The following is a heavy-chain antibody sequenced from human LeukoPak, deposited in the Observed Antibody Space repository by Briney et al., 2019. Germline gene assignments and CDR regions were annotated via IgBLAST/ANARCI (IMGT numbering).Heavy chain of an antibody. Sequence: GESLKISCAASGFTFINYAMSWVRQAPGKGLEWVSGISGPGGSTYYADSVKGRFTISRDNSKNTLYLQMNSLRAEDTAVYYCAKDSWSFHDAFDIWGQGTMVTVSS. D-gene: IGHD2-21*01. V-gene: IGHV3-23*01. CDR2: ISGPGGST. CDR3: AKDSWSFHDAFDI. CDR1: GFTFINYA. J-gene: IGHJ3*02.